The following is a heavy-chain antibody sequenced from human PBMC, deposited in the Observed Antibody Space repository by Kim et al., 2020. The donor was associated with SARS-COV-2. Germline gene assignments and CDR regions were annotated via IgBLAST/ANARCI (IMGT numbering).Heavy chain of an antibody. V-gene: IGHV4-34*01. CDR2: IYHSGTT. D-gene: IGHD6-13*01. CDR3: ARSLYHAPSSFWARFDP. CDR1: GGSFSGYY. Sequence: SETLSLTCAVYGGSFSGYYWSWIRQPPGKGLEWIGEIYHSGTTKYNPSLKSRVTISLDTAKNQFSLKLSSVTAADTAVYFCARSLYHAPSSFWARFDPWGQGTLVTVSS. J-gene: IGHJ5*02.